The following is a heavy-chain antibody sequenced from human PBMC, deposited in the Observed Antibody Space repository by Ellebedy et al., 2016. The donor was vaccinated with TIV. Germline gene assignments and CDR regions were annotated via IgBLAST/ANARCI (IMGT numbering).Heavy chain of an antibody. V-gene: IGHV4-34*01. D-gene: IGHD3-9*01. CDR1: GGSFSGYY. J-gene: IGHJ3*01. CDR3: ARYFDWPNAFDV. Sequence: SETLSLTXAVYGGSFSGYYWSWIRQPPGKGLEWIGEINHSGSTNYNPSLKSRVTISVDTSKDQFSLKLSSVTAADTAVYYCARYFDWPNAFDVWGQGTMVTVSS. CDR2: INHSGST.